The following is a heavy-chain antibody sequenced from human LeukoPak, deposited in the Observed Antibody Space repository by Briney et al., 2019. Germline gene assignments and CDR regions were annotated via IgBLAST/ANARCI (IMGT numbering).Heavy chain of an antibody. CDR2: IYYSGST. CDR3: ATEDSSGSLDY. CDR1: GGSISSYY. Sequence: SETLSLTCTVSGGSISSYYWSWIRQPPGKGLEWIGYIYYSGSTNYNPSLKSRVTISVDTSKNQLSLKLSSVTAADTAVYYCATEDSSGSLDYWGQGTLVTVSS. D-gene: IGHD3-22*01. V-gene: IGHV4-59*01. J-gene: IGHJ4*02.